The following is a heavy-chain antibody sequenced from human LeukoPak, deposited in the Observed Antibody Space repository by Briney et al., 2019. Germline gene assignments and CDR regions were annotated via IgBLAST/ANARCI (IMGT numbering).Heavy chain of an antibody. D-gene: IGHD4-17*01. CDR2: ISGGGDSV. CDR3: ARVPTTVTTVYFDY. J-gene: IGHJ4*02. CDR1: GFPFSDYA. V-gene: IGHV3-23*01. Sequence: GGSLRLSCAASGFPFSDYAMTWVSQTPGKGLELVSVISGGGDSVDYADSMKGRFTISRDNSKNTLYLQMNSLRAEDTAVYYCARVPTTVTTVYFDYWGQGTLVTVSS.